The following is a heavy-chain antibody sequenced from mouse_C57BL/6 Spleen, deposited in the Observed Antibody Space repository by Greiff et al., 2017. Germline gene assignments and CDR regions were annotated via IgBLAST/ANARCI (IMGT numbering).Heavy chain of an antibody. V-gene: IGHV5-9-1*02. CDR3: TRGYYGSSYTPYYAMDY. CDR1: GFTFSSYA. Sequence: EVKVVESGEGLVKPGGSLKLSCAASGFTFSSYAMSWVRQTPEQRLEWVAYISSGGDYIYYADTVKGRFTISRDNARNTLYLQMSSLKSEDTAMYYCTRGYYGSSYTPYYAMDYWGQGTSVTVSS. J-gene: IGHJ4*01. CDR2: ISSGGDYI. D-gene: IGHD1-1*01.